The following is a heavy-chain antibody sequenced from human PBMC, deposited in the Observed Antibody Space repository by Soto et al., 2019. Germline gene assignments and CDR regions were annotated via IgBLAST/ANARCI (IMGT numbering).Heavy chain of an antibody. CDR3: ARGGDRFDGMDV. CDR1: GFGFNGYD. CDR2: ISTAGDT. J-gene: IGHJ6*02. Sequence: EVQLVESGGCLVQPGGSLRLSCAASGFGFNGYDMHWVRQAPGKNLEWVAAISTAGDTYYLGSVKGRFNISREDAKNSLSLQMNSLRVGDTAVYDCARGGDRFDGMDVWGQGTTVTVSS. D-gene: IGHD3-16*01. V-gene: IGHV3-13*01.